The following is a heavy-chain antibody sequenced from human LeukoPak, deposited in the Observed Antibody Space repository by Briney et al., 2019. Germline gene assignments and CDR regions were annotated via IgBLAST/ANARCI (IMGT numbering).Heavy chain of an antibody. CDR1: GFTFSSYG. J-gene: IGHJ6*04. D-gene: IGHD3-10*02. CDR2: ISSSGSTV. V-gene: IGHV3-48*04. Sequence: GGSLRLSCAVSGFTFSSYGMHWVRQAPGKGLEWVSYISSSGSTVYYADSVKGRFTISRDNAKNSLYLQMNSLRAEVTAVYYCAELGITMIGGVWGKGTTVTISS. CDR3: AELGITMIGGV.